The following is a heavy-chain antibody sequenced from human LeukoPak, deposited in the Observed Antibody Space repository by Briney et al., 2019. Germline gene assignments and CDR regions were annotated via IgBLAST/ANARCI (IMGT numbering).Heavy chain of an antibody. CDR3: ARSPRYSRLNRG. V-gene: IGHV3-21*01. CDR2: ISSSSSYI. CDR1: GFTFSTYS. D-gene: IGHD6-13*01. Sequence: PGGSLRLSCATSGFTFSTYSMNWVPHAPGKGLEWVSSISSSSSYIYYADSVKGRFTISRDNAKNSLYLQMNSLRAEDTALYYCARSPRYSRLNRGWGQGTLVTVSS. J-gene: IGHJ4*02.